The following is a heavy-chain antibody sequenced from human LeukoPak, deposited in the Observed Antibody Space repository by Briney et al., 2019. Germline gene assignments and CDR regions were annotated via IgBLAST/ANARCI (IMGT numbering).Heavy chain of an antibody. J-gene: IGHJ4*02. CDR3: ARERQLGSSGYYAAY. V-gene: IGHV1-18*01. Sequence: GASVKVSCKASGYTFSSYGISWVRQAPGQGLEWMGWISAYNGNTNYAQKVQGRVTLTTETSTSTAYMELRSLRSDDTAVYYCARERQLGSSGYYAAYWGQGTLVTVPS. CDR2: ISAYNGNT. D-gene: IGHD3-22*01. CDR1: GYTFSSYG.